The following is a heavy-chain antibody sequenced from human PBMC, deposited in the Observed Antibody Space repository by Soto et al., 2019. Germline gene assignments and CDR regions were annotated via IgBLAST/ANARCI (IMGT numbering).Heavy chain of an antibody. D-gene: IGHD1-26*01. CDR1: GYTFTSYD. Sequence: ASVKVSCKASGYTFTSYDINWVRQATGQGLEWMGWMNPNSGNTGYAQKFQGRVTMARNTSISTAYMELSSLRSEDTAVYYCARGRDSGCPRGSFDIWDQGTMVIVSS. CDR3: ARGRDSGCPRGSFDI. J-gene: IGHJ3*02. V-gene: IGHV1-8*01. CDR2: MNPNSGNT.